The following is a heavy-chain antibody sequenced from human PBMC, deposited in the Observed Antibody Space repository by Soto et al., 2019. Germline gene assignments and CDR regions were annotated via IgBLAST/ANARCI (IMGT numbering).Heavy chain of an antibody. Sequence: GASVKVSGKASGYTFTSYYMHWVRQAPGQGLEWMGIINPSGGSTSYAQKFQGRVTMTRDTSTSTVYMELSSLRSEDTAVYYCASDPGVATHYYYGMDVWGQGTTVTV. CDR3: ASDPGVATHYYYGMDV. V-gene: IGHV1-46*01. D-gene: IGHD5-12*01. CDR1: GYTFTSYY. CDR2: INPSGGST. J-gene: IGHJ6*02.